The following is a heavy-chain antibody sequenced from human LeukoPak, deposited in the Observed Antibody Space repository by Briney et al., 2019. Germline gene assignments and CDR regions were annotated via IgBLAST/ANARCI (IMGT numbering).Heavy chain of an antibody. D-gene: IGHD6-19*01. Sequence: ASVKVSCKASGYTFTSYGISWVRQAPGQGLEWMGWISAYNGNTNYAQKFQGRVTITADKSTSTAYMELSSLRSEDTAVYYCARVGPRGWDAFDYWGQGTLVTVSS. V-gene: IGHV1-18*01. CDR1: GYTFTSYG. J-gene: IGHJ4*02. CDR2: ISAYNGNT. CDR3: ARVGPRGWDAFDY.